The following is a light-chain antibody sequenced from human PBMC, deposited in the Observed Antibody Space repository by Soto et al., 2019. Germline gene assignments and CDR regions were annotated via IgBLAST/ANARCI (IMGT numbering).Light chain of an antibody. CDR3: QQSSNWPPYT. CDR1: QSVSSS. CDR2: DAS. Sequence: EIVLTQSPATLSLSPGERATLSCRASQSVSSSLAWYQQKPGQAPRLLIYDASSRATSIPARFSGSGSGTDFTLTISSLEPEDFAVYYCQQSSNWPPYTFGQGTKLEI. V-gene: IGKV3-11*01. J-gene: IGKJ2*01.